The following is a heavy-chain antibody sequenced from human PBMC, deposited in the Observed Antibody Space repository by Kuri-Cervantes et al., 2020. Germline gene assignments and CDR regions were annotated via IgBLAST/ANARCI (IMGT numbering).Heavy chain of an antibody. D-gene: IGHD3-22*01. CDR2: IRSKANSYAT. V-gene: IGHV3-73*01. CDR3: AKVLTRYYDSSGDALDI. J-gene: IGHJ3*02. CDR1: GFTFSGSA. Sequence: GGSLRLSCAASGFTFSGSAMHWVRQASGKGLEWVGRIRSKANSYATAYAASVKGRFTISRDDSKNTAYLQMNSLRAEDTAIYYCAKVLTRYYDSSGDALDIWGQGTMVTVSS.